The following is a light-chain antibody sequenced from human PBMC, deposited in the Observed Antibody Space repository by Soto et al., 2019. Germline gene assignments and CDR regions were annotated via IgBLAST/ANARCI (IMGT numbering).Light chain of an antibody. CDR1: QSLAFRDGNIY. J-gene: IGKJ1*01. V-gene: IGKV2-24*01. CDR3: AEAARLPLA. CDR2: KTS. Sequence: DIVLTQTPLSLVVTLGQPASISCKSSQSLAFRDGNIYLNWLQQRPGQPPRLLIYKTSNRFSGVPDRFSGSGAGTEFTLKISKVEAEDVGVYYCAEAARLPLAFGQGTKVEMK.